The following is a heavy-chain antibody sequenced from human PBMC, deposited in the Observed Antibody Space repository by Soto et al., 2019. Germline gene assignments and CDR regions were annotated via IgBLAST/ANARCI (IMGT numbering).Heavy chain of an antibody. V-gene: IGHV3-23*01. J-gene: IGHJ4*02. CDR1: GLTFRFFA. CDR3: PKNKGLRLENYCLDY. Sequence: QVSESGGGLGQPGGSLRLSCTVSGLTFRFFAMSWVRQAPGKGLEWVSTISGSGAGTYYADSVKGRFTISRDNSKNTLYLQMNSRRAEDTAVYYSPKNKGLRLENYCLDYWCQGTLVTVSS. D-gene: IGHD3-16*01. CDR2: ISGSGAGT.